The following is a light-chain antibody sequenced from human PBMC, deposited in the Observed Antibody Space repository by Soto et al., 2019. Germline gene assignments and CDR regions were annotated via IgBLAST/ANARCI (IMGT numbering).Light chain of an antibody. CDR3: QQYGSSSWT. J-gene: IGKJ1*01. Sequence: EIVLTQSPGTLSLSPGERATLSCRASQSVSSTYLAWYQQKPGQAPRLLIYGASSRAIGIPDRFSGSGSGPDFPLTISRLEPEDFAVYYCQQYGSSSWTVGQGTKVEIK. V-gene: IGKV3-20*01. CDR2: GAS. CDR1: QSVSSTY.